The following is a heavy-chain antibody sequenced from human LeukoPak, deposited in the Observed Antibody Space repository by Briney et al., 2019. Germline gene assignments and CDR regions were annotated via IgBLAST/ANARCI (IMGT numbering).Heavy chain of an antibody. Sequence: ASVKVSCKASGYTFTSYGINWVRQAPGQGLEWMGWVSPYNGNTNYAQRSQGRVTMTRDTSISTAYMELSGLTSDDTAVYYCASVTYSAYDDFDSWGQGTLVTVSS. CDR2: VSPYNGNT. J-gene: IGHJ4*02. V-gene: IGHV1-18*04. CDR1: GYTFTSYG. CDR3: ASVTYSAYDDFDS. D-gene: IGHD5-12*01.